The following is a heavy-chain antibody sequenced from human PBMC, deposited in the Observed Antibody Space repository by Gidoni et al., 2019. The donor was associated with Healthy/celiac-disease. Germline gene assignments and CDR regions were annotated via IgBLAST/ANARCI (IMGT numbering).Heavy chain of an antibody. J-gene: IGHJ6*02. Sequence: EVQLVQSGAEVKKPGESLKISCKGSGYSFTSYWIGWVRQMPGKGLEWMGIIYPGDSDTRYSPSFQGQVTISADKSISTAYLQWSSLKASDTAMYYCARLGYDFWSGLYYYYGMDVWGQGTTVTVSS. D-gene: IGHD3-3*01. CDR1: GYSFTSYW. CDR2: IYPGDSDT. CDR3: ARLGYDFWSGLYYYYGMDV. V-gene: IGHV5-51*01.